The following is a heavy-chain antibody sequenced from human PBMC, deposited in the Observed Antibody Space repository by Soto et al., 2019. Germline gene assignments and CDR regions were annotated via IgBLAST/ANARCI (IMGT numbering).Heavy chain of an antibody. CDR2: IKSKSDGGTT. J-gene: IGHJ4*02. CDR1: GFTFSDAW. Sequence: EVQLVESGGGLVKPGGSLRLSCAASGFTFSDAWMSWVRQATGKGLEWVGRIKSKSDGGTTDYAAPVKGRFTISRDDSKNRLYLQMNSLKTWNKAVYYCTTDNLRYCSTPKCYGNFDYRGQEFLFTVSS. D-gene: IGHD2-2*01. CDR3: TTDNLRYCSTPKCYGNFDY. V-gene: IGHV3-15*01.